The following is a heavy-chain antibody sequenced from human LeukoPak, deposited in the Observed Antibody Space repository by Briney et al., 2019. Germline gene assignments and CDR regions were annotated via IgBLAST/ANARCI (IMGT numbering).Heavy chain of an antibody. V-gene: IGHV4-59*08. CDR3: ASAGYSSGWRFDY. Sequence: SETLSLTCTVSGGSISSYYWSWIRQPPGKGLEWIGYIFYSGSTSYNPSLKSRVTISVDTSKNQFSLRLSSVTAADAAVYYCASAGYSSGWRFDYWGQGTLVTVSS. J-gene: IGHJ4*02. CDR1: GGSISSYY. D-gene: IGHD6-19*01. CDR2: IFYSGST.